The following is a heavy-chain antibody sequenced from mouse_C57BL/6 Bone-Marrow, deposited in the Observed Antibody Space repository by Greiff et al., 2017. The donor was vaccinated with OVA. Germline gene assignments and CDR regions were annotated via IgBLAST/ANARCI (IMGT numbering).Heavy chain of an antibody. CDR3: ARPTITTVVATGAMDY. CDR2: ISNGGGST. Sequence: EVKLEESGGGLVQPGGSLKLSCAASGFTFSDYYMYWVRQTPEKRLEWVAYISNGGGSTYYPDTVKGRFTISRDNAKNTLYLQMSRLKSEDTAMYYCARPTITTVVATGAMDYWGQGTSVTVSS. V-gene: IGHV5-12*01. J-gene: IGHJ4*01. CDR1: GFTFSDYY. D-gene: IGHD1-1*01.